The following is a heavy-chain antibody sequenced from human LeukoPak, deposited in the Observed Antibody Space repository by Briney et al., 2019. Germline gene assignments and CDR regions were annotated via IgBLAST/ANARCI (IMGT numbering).Heavy chain of an antibody. Sequence: GGSLRLSCAASGFTFSSYAMSWVRQAPEKGLEWVSAISGSGGSTYYADSVKGRFTISRDNSKNTLYLQMNSLRAEDTAVYYCAKVGDYQGYYGMDVWGQGTTVTVSS. CDR2: ISGSGGST. J-gene: IGHJ6*02. V-gene: IGHV3-23*01. CDR3: AKVGDYQGYYGMDV. CDR1: GFTFSSYA. D-gene: IGHD4-17*01.